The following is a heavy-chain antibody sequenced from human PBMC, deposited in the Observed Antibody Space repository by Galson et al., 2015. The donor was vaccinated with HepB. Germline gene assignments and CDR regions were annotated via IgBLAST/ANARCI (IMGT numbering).Heavy chain of an antibody. Sequence: SLRLSCAASGFTFSSYVMHWVRQAPGKGLEWVALISYDGSNKYYADSVKGRFTISRDNAKNTLYLQMNSLRAEDTAVYYCARSMTGTTDFDYWGQGTLVTVSS. CDR3: ARSMTGTTDFDY. CDR1: GFTFSSYV. D-gene: IGHD1-20*01. J-gene: IGHJ4*02. CDR2: ISYDGSNK. V-gene: IGHV3-30*04.